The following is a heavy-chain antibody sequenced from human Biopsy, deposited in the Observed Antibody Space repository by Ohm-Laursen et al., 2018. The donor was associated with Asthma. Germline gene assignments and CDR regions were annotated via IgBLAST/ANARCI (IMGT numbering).Heavy chain of an antibody. J-gene: IGHJ4*02. CDR1: GYTFSDSW. D-gene: IGHD1-7*01. V-gene: IGHV5-51*03. CDR3: ARFIDGTFFVDY. CDR2: IFAANSET. Sequence: GESLKISCKASGYTFSDSWIGWVRQMPGKGLEWMGIIFAANSETKYSPSFQGQVTISADMSISTAFLQWSSLKASDTANYYCARFIDGTFFVDYWGQGTLVTVSS.